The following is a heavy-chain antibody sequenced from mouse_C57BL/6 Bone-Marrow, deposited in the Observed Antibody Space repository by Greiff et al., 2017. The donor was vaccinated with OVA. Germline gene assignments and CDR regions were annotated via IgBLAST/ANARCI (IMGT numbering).Heavy chain of an antibody. D-gene: IGHD2-3*01. CDR2: ISSGGSYT. Sequence: EVQLVESGGDLVKPGGSLKLSCAASGFTFSSYGMSWVRQTPDKRLEWVATISSGGSYTYYPDSVKGRFTISRDNAKNTLYLQMSSLKSEDTAMYYCASRRWTAWFAYWGQETLVTVSA. CDR1: GFTFSSYG. CDR3: ASRRWTAWFAY. J-gene: IGHJ3*01. V-gene: IGHV5-6*01.